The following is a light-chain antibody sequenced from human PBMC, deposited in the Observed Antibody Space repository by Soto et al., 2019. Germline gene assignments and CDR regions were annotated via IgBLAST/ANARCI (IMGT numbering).Light chain of an antibody. V-gene: IGLV2-14*01. CDR2: DVS. CDR1: SSDVGGYNY. J-gene: IGLJ1*01. Sequence: QSVLTQPASVSGSPGQTITISCTGTSSDVGGYNYVSWYQQHPGKAPKLMIYDVSNRPSGVSNRFSGSKSGNTASLTISGLLAEDEAAYYCSSYTSSSTYVFGTGTMVTVL. CDR3: SSYTSSSTYV.